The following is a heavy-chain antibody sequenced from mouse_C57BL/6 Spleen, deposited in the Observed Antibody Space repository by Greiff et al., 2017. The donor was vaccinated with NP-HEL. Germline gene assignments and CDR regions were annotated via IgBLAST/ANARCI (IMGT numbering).Heavy chain of an antibody. CDR3: ARDYSNYDYYAMDY. CDR2: IYWDDDK. J-gene: IGHJ4*01. V-gene: IGHV8-12*01. Sequence: LKESGPGILQSSQTLSLTCSFSGFSLSTSGMGVSWIRQPSGKGLEWLAHIYWDDDKRYNPSLKSRLTISKDTSRNQVFLKITSVDTADTATYYCARDYSNYDYYAMDYWGQGTSVTVSS. CDR1: GFSLSTSGMG. D-gene: IGHD2-5*01.